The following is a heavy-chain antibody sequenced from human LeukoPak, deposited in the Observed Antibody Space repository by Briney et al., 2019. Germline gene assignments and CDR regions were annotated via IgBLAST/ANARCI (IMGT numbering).Heavy chain of an antibody. V-gene: IGHV3-23*01. CDR3: AKTIPHRCYVIEH. J-gene: IGHJ1*01. D-gene: IGHD2-15*01. CDR2: ISGSGGST. CDR1: GYTFSSDV. Sequence: GGSLRLSCAASGYTFSSDVMSWVRQAPGKGLEWVSAISGSGGSTNYAPSVKGRFTISRDNSKHTLYLQMNSLRAEDTAVYYCAKTIPHRCYVIEHWGGGPVDSVPS.